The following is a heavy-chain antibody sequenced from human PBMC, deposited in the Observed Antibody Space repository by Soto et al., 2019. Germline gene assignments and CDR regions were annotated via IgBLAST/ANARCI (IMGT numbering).Heavy chain of an antibody. D-gene: IGHD3-22*01. CDR2: IIPIFGTA. CDR3: ERAEYYYDSSGYYPGYFQH. CDR1: GGTFSSYA. J-gene: IGHJ1*01. Sequence: ASVKVSCKASGGTFSSYAISWVRQAPGQGLEWMGGIIPIFGTANYAQKFQGRVTITADESTSTAYMELSSLRSGDTAVYYCERAEYYYDSSGYYPGYFQHWGQGTLVTVSS. V-gene: IGHV1-69*13.